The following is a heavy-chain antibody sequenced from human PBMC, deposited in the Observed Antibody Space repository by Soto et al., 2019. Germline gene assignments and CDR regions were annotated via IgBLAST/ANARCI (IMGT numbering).Heavy chain of an antibody. Sequence: QVQLVESGGGVVQPGRPLRLSCAASGFIFSNYGMHCVRQAPGKGLEWVEVIWSDGSTKYYADSVKGRFTISRDNSKNTLYLQMNSLRAEDTALYYCTRAHSPSHDISTGPRDHWGQGTLVTVSS. CDR1: GFIFSNYG. J-gene: IGHJ5*02. CDR3: TRAHSPSHDISTGPRDH. CDR2: IWSDGSTK. D-gene: IGHD3-9*01. V-gene: IGHV3-33*01.